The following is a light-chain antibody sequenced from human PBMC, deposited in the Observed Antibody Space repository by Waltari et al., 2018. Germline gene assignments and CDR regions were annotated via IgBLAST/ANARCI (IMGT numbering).Light chain of an antibody. CDR1: QSVSSY. CDR2: DAS. CDR3: QQRSNWPTHPF. J-gene: IGKJ4*01. Sequence: EIVLTQSPATLSLSPGERATLSCRASQSVSSYLAWYQQKPGQAPRLLIYDASNRATGIPARFSGSGSGTDFTLTISSLEPEDFAVYYCQQRSNWPTHPFFGGGTKVEIK. V-gene: IGKV3-11*01.